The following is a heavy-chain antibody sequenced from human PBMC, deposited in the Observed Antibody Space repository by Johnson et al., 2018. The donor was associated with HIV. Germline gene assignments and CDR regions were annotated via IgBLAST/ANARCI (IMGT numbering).Heavy chain of an antibody. D-gene: IGHD6-13*01. V-gene: IGHV3-30*03. CDR2: ISYDGGNK. CDR1: GFTFNTYT. Sequence: QVKLVESGGGVVQPGRSLRLFCAVSGFTFNTYTMHWVRQAPGKGLEWVAVISYDGGNKYYADSVKGRFTISRDTSKNTLYLQMNSLGTKDTAIYYCARGRKDIAAVDGLDNDVFDMWGQGTMVTVS. CDR3: ARGRKDIAAVDGLDNDVFDM. J-gene: IGHJ3*02.